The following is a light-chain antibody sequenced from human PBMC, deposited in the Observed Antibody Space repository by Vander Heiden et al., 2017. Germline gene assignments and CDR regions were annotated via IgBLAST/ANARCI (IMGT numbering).Light chain of an antibody. CDR1: QDISRH. CDR3: LHYHNFPHT. J-gene: IGKJ2*01. V-gene: IGKV1D-8*01. Sequence: IWMTQSPSLVSASTGDTVTICCRTSQDISRHLAWFQQKPGKAPELLIYASSTLQSGVPSRFSGSGSGTHFTLTISSLQSEDFATYFCLHYHNFPHTFGQGTRLEIK. CDR2: ASS.